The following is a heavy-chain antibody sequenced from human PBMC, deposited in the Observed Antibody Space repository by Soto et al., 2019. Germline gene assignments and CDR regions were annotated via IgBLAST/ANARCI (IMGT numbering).Heavy chain of an antibody. J-gene: IGHJ4*02. D-gene: IGHD1-1*01. V-gene: IGHV3-74*01. CDR3: VRGTTAWLRMDY. Sequence: PGGSLRLSCAASGFTLSTYCMHWVRHTPGTGLVWVSRTCRYGRELYYADSVKGRFTISRDDAKNTLYLQMDSLRVEDTGIYYCVRGTTAWLRMDYWGQGALVTVSS. CDR2: TCRYGREL. CDR1: GFTLSTYC.